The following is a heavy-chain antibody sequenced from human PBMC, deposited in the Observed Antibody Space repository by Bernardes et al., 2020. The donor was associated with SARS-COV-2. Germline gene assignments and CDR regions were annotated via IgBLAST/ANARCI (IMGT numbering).Heavy chain of an antibody. CDR3: ARGFDY. J-gene: IGHJ4*02. CDR2: LYYTGST. CDR1: GGSISAYY. V-gene: IGHV4-59*01. Sequence: TLSLTCTVSGGSISAYYWSWFRQPPGKGLEWIGYLYYTGSTNYNPSLQSRVTISVDTSKNQFSLKLSSLTAADTAVYYCARGFDYWGQGILVTVSS.